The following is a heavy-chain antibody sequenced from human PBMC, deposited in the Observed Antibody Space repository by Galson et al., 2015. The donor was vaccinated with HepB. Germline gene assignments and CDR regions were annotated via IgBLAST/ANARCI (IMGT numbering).Heavy chain of an antibody. CDR3: ARVGGLGELSYPLDH. Sequence: SVKVSCKASGYTFTSYYMHWVRKAPGQGLEWMGIINPSGGSTSYAQKFQGRVTMTRDPSTSTVYMELSSLRSEDTAVYYCARVGGLGELSYPLDHWGQGTLVTVSS. CDR2: INPSGGST. D-gene: IGHD3-16*02. CDR1: GYTFTSYY. J-gene: IGHJ4*02. V-gene: IGHV1-46*03.